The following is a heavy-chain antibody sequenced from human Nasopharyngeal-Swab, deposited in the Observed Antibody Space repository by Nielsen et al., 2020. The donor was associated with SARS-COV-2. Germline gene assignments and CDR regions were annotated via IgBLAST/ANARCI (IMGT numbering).Heavy chain of an antibody. CDR3: ARDLSSGWYGSFDY. CDR1: GFTFSTYA. CDR2: IDAGGGNT. Sequence: GESLKISCAASGFTFSTYAMTWVRQAPGKGLEWVSTIDAGGGNTWYADSAKGRFTISRDNAKNSLYLQMNSLRAEDTAVYYCARDLSSGWYGSFDYWGQGTLATVSS. J-gene: IGHJ4*02. D-gene: IGHD6-19*01. V-gene: IGHV3-23*01.